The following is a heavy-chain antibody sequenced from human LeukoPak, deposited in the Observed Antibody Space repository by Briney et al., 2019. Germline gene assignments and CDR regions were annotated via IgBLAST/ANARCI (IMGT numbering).Heavy chain of an antibody. Sequence: SETLSLTCTVSGGSISSYYWSWIRQPPGKGLEWIGYIYYSGSTNYNPSLKSRVTISVDTSKNQFSLKLSSVTPADTAVYYCAREGYGGNNFDYWGQGTLVTVSS. CDR2: IYYSGST. CDR1: GGSISSYY. V-gene: IGHV4-59*12. J-gene: IGHJ4*02. CDR3: AREGYGGNNFDY. D-gene: IGHD4-17*01.